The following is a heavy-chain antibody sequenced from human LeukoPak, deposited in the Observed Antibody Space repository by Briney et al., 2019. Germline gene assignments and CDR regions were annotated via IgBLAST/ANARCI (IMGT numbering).Heavy chain of an antibody. J-gene: IGHJ6*02. CDR1: GYTFTSYG. V-gene: IGHV1-18*01. D-gene: IGHD6-6*01. CDR2: ISAYNGNT. Sequence: GASVKVSCKASGYTFTSYGISWVRQAPGQGLEWMGWISAYNGNTNYAQKLQGRVTMTTDTSTSTAYMELRSLRSDDTAVYYCAGVVTRLREGDYYYDLDVWGQGTTVTVSS. CDR3: AGVVTRLREGDYYYDLDV.